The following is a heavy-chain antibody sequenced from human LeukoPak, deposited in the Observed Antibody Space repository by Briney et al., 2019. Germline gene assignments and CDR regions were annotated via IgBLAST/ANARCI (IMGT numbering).Heavy chain of an antibody. J-gene: IGHJ4*02. CDR2: IKNGDST. Sequence: PGGSLRLSCAASGFTFSTYAMSWVRQAPGRGLEWVSGIKNGDSTYYADSVKGRFTISRDSSKNTLDLQMNSLRAEDTAVYYCARGAEEQFILPFAYWGQGTLVTVSS. CDR1: GFTFSTYA. D-gene: IGHD2-15*01. CDR3: ARGAEEQFILPFAY. V-gene: IGHV3-23*01.